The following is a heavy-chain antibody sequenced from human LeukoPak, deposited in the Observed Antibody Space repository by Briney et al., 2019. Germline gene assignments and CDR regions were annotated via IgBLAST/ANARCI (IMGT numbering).Heavy chain of an antibody. Sequence: SETLSLTCTVSGGSISSSSYYGGWIRQPPGKGLEGIRSIYYSGSTYYNPSLKSRVTISVDTSKNQFSLKLSSVTAADTAVYYCASLTFGGVIEHYFDYWGQGTLVTVSS. D-gene: IGHD3-16*02. CDR2: IYYSGST. CDR1: GGSISSSSYY. V-gene: IGHV4-39*01. J-gene: IGHJ4*02. CDR3: ASLTFGGVIEHYFDY.